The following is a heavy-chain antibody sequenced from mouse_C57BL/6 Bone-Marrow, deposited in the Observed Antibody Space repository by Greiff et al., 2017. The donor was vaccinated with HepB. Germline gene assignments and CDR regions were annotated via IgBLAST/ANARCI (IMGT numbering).Heavy chain of an antibody. D-gene: IGHD1-1*01. Sequence: QVQLKQSGAELVMPGASVKLSCKASGYTFTSYWMHWVKQRPGQGLEWIGEIDPSDSYTNYNQKFKGKSTLTVDKSSSTAYMQLSSLTSEESAVYYGARGGYYFRDYAMDYWGQGTSVTVSS. J-gene: IGHJ4*01. CDR3: ARGGYYFRDYAMDY. CDR1: GYTFTSYW. V-gene: IGHV1-69*01. CDR2: IDPSDSYT.